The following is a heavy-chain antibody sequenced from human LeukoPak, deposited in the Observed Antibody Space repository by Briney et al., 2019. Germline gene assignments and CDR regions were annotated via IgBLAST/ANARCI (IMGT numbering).Heavy chain of an antibody. D-gene: IGHD3-10*01. Sequence: PGGSLRLSCAASGFTFSDYYMSWIPQAPGKGLEWVSYISSSDSTIYYTGSVKGRFTISRDNAKNSLYLQMNSLRAEDTAVYYCARDLSHGSGSPFDYWGQGTLVTVSS. CDR2: ISSSDSTI. V-gene: IGHV3-11*01. CDR1: GFTFSDYY. J-gene: IGHJ4*02. CDR3: ARDLSHGSGSPFDY.